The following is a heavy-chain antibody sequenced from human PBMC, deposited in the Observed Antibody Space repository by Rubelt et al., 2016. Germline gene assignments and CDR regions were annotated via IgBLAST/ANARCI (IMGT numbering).Heavy chain of an antibody. V-gene: IGHV1-69*15. CDR1: GGTFSTSA. CDR3: ARLVGRSTSRTAYYYYYYMDV. CDR2: ITPIFGTA. Sequence: QVQLVQSGAEVKKPGSSVKVSCKTSGGTFSTSAITWVRQAPGQGLEWMGSITPIFGTARYAQKFQGRCQMTADESTSTAYMELSSLGSDDTAVYYCARLVGRSTSRTAYYYYYYMDVWGKGTTVTVSS. D-gene: IGHD2-2*01. J-gene: IGHJ6*03.